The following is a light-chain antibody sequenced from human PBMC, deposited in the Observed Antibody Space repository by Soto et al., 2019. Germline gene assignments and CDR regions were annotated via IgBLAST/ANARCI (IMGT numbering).Light chain of an antibody. CDR2: EVS. V-gene: IGLV2-18*02. Sequence: QSALTQPPSVSGSPGQSVTISCTGTSSDVGGYNRVSWYQQPPGTAPKLMIYEVSNRPSGVPDRFSGSKSGNTASLTISGLQAEDETDYYCSSYTSSANIVFGGGTKVTVL. CDR3: SSYTSSANIV. CDR1: SSDVGGYNR. J-gene: IGLJ2*01.